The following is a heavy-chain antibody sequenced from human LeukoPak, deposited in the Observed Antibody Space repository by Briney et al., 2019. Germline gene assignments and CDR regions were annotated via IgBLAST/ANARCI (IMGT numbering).Heavy chain of an antibody. CDR2: IRGSGGSA. CDR3: AKEVQVERRKDGFDI. Sequence: GGSLRLSCAAAGFTFSSYAMSWVRHAAGKGLEWDSVIRGSGGSAYYADSVKGRFTISRDNSKNTLYLQMNSLRAEDTAVYYCAKEVQVERRKDGFDIWGQGTVVTVSS. J-gene: IGHJ3*02. CDR1: GFTFSSYA. D-gene: IGHD1-1*01. V-gene: IGHV3-23*01.